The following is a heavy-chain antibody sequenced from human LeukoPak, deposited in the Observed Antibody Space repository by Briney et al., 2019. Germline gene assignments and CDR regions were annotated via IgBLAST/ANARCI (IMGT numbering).Heavy chain of an antibody. Sequence: GGSLRLSCAASGFTFSTYGMHWVRQAPGKGLDWVAFIRYDGSNKYYADSVKGRFTISRDNSKNTLYLQMNSLRAEDTAVYYCAKDPDGGNFLFFNWGQGTLVTVSS. V-gene: IGHV3-30*02. CDR2: IRYDGSNK. D-gene: IGHD4-23*01. J-gene: IGHJ4*02. CDR1: GFTFSTYG. CDR3: AKDPDGGNFLFFN.